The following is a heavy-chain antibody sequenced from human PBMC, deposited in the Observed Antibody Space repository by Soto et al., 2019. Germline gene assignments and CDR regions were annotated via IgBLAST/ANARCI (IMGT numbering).Heavy chain of an antibody. CDR2: ISGSGGST. D-gene: IGHD3-9*01. Sequence: PGGSLRLSCAASGFTFSSYAMSWVRQAPGKGLEWVSAISGSGGSTYYADSVKGRFTISRDNSKNTLYLQMNSLRAEDTAVYYCAKDYVLRYFDWTPESDYYYYGMDVWGQGTRVTVSS. V-gene: IGHV3-23*01. J-gene: IGHJ6*02. CDR1: GFTFSSYA. CDR3: AKDYVLRYFDWTPESDYYYYGMDV.